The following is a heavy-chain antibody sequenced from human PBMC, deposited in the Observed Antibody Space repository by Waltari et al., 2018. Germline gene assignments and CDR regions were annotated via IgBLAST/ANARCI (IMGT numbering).Heavy chain of an antibody. V-gene: IGHV3-30*18. CDR3: AKDGVGTSWLNYNYYYMDV. CDR1: GFTFSTYG. J-gene: IGHJ6*03. Sequence: QVHLVESGGGVVQPGRSQRLSCAASGFTFSTYGMHWVRQDPGKGLEWVALISYDGSNKDYADSVKGRFTISRDKSKNTLYLQMNSLRVEDTAAYYCAKDGVGTSWLNYNYYYMDVWGKGTTVSVSS. CDR2: ISYDGSNK. D-gene: IGHD1-26*01.